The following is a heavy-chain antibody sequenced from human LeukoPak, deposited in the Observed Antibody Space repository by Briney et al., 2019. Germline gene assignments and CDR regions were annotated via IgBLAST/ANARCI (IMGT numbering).Heavy chain of an antibody. J-gene: IGHJ4*02. Sequence: SVKVSCKASGYTFTSYGISWVRQAPGQGLEWMGGIIPIFGTANYAQKFQGRVTITTDESTSTAYMELSSLRSEDTAVYYCARESRGSGERGLVYIWGQGTLVTVSS. CDR3: ARESRGSGERGLVYI. V-gene: IGHV1-69*05. D-gene: IGHD3-10*01. CDR1: GYTFTSYG. CDR2: IIPIFGTA.